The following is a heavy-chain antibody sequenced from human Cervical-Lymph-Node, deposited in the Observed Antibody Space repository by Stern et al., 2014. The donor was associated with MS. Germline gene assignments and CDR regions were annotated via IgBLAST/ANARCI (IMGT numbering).Heavy chain of an antibody. J-gene: IGHJ5*02. Sequence: EVQLEESGGGLVQPGGSLRLSCAASGFTFSSYDMHWVRQATGKGLEWVSAIGTAGDTYYPGSVKGRFTISRENAKNSLYLQMNSLRAGHTAVYYCARGNGYCSGGSCYWFDPWGQGTLVTVSS. CDR3: ARGNGYCSGGSCYWFDP. CDR1: GFTFSSYD. D-gene: IGHD2-15*01. V-gene: IGHV3-13*01. CDR2: IGTAGDT.